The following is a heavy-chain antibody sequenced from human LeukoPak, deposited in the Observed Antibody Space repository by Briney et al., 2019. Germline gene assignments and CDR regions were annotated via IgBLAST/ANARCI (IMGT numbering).Heavy chain of an antibody. CDR1: GYSFTSYW. CDR2: IYPGDSDT. V-gene: IGHV5-51*01. CDR3: ARLDYDILTGYPFDY. J-gene: IGHJ4*02. D-gene: IGHD3-9*01. Sequence: GESLKISCKGSGYSFTSYWIGWVRQMPGKGLEWMAIIYPGDSDTRYSPSFQGQVTISADKSISTAYLQWSSLKASDTAMYYCARLDYDILTGYPFDYWGQGTLVTVSS.